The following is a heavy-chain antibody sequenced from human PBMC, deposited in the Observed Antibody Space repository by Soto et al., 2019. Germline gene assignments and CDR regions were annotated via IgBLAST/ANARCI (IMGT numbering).Heavy chain of an antibody. Sequence: ASVKVSCKVSGYTLTELSMHWVRQAPGKGLEWMGGFDPEDGETIYAQKFQGRVTMTEDTSTDTAYMELSSLRSEDTAVYYCATAASQAVAEGYWGQGTLVTVSS. J-gene: IGHJ4*02. CDR3: ATAASQAVAEGY. D-gene: IGHD6-19*01. CDR1: GYTLTELS. V-gene: IGHV1-24*01. CDR2: FDPEDGET.